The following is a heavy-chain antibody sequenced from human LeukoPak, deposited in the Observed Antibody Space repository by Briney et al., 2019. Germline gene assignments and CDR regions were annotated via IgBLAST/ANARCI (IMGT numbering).Heavy chain of an antibody. CDR1: GGSISSSSYY. CDR2: IYDSGST. J-gene: IGHJ5*02. D-gene: IGHD3-9*01. Sequence: KASETLSLTCTVSGGSISSSSYYWGCIRHPPGKWLEWIGSIYDSGSTYYNPSLKSRVTISVATFKNQFSLKLSYVTVSDTVVYYCASHLILTGYNWFEAWGQGTLVTVSS. V-gene: IGHV4-39*01. CDR3: ASHLILTGYNWFEA.